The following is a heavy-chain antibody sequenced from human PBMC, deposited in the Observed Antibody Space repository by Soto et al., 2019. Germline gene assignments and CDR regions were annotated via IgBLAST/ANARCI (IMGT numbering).Heavy chain of an antibody. Sequence: GGSLRLSCEASRGAFGDYWMHWVRQAPGEGLVWVSRINRDANDIIYADSVKGRFTASRDNAKNMVFLQMNSLRVEDTAVYYCEGVFPQIWLDPWGPGPLFTFP. CDR2: INRDANDI. CDR3: EGVFPQIWLDP. J-gene: IGHJ5*02. D-gene: IGHD3-3*01. V-gene: IGHV3-74*01. CDR1: RGAFGDYW.